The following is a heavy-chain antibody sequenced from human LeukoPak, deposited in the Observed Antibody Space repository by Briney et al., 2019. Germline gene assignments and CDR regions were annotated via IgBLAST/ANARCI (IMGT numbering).Heavy chain of an antibody. Sequence: SETLSLTCTVSGYSISTGYYWGWIRQPPGKGLEWIGSIYHSGNTYYNPSLKTRVTISIDTSKNQFSLNLSSVTAADTAVYYCARESTNQYYFDYWGQGTLVTVSS. CDR1: GYSISTGYY. CDR3: ARESTNQYYFDY. D-gene: IGHD1-14*01. J-gene: IGHJ4*02. CDR2: IYHSGNT. V-gene: IGHV4-38-2*02.